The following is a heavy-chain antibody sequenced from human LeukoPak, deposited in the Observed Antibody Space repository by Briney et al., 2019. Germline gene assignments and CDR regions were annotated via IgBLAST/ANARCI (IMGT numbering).Heavy chain of an antibody. V-gene: IGHV4-34*01. CDR2: INHSGST. CDR3: ARGVEGYCSSTSCYPYYYYYYYMDV. J-gene: IGHJ6*03. D-gene: IGHD2-2*01. CDR1: GGSFSGYY. Sequence: SETLSLTCAVYGGSFSGYYWNWIRQPPGKGLEWIGEINHSGSTNYNPSLKSRVTISVDTSKNQFSLKLSSVTAADTAVYYCARGVEGYCSSTSCYPYYYYYYYMDVWGKGTTVTVSS.